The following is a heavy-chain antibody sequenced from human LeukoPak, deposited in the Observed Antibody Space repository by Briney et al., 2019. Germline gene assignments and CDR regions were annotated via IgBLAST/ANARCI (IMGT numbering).Heavy chain of an antibody. D-gene: IGHD6-6*01. J-gene: IGHJ4*02. V-gene: IGHV3-53*01. Sequence: GGSLRLSCAASGFTVSSNYMSWVRQAPGKGLEWVSVIYSGGSTYYADSVKGRFTISRDNSKNTLYLQMNSLRAEDTAVYYCARGQISIRAARSYYFDYWGQGTLVTVSS. CDR3: ARGQISIRAARSYYFDY. CDR2: IYSGGST. CDR1: GFTVSSNY.